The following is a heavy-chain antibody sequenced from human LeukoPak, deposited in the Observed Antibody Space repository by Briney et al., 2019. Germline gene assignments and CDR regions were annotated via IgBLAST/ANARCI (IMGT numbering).Heavy chain of an antibody. V-gene: IGHV4-34*01. CDR1: GGSFSGYY. J-gene: IGHJ3*02. CDR3: ARVPKQWLVSVAFDI. D-gene: IGHD6-19*01. Sequence: SETLSLTCAVYGGSFSGYYWSWIRHPPGKGLEWIGEINHSGSTNYNPSLKSRVTISVDTSKNQFSLKLSSVTAADTAVYYCARVPKQWLVSVAFDIWGQGTMVTVSS. CDR2: INHSGST.